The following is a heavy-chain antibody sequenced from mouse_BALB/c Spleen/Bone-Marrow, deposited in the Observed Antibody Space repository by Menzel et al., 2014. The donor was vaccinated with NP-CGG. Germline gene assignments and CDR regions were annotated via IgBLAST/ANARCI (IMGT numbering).Heavy chain of an antibody. D-gene: IGHD1-1*01. CDR2: INPSNGGT. CDR3: TRSNYGYWYFDV. CDR1: GYSFTNYY. J-gene: IGHJ1*01. V-gene: IGHV1S81*02. Sequence: VQLQQSGAELVKPGASVKLSCKASGYSFTNYYMYWVKRRPGQGLEWIGEINPSNGGTNFNEKFKNKASLTVDKSSSTAYMQFSSLTSEDSAVYYCTRSNYGYWYFDVWGAGTTATVSS.